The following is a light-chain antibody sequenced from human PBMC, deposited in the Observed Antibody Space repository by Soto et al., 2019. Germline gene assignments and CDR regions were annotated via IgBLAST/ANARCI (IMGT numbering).Light chain of an antibody. CDR1: QCIRND. V-gene: IGKV1-6*01. Sequence: AIQMTQSPSSLSASVGDRVTITCRASQCIRNDLGWYQQKPGKAPKLLIYAASSLQSGVPSRFSGSGSGTDFTLTISRLEPEDFAVYYCQHCQPYGDSPPPTFGGGTKVDIK. CDR3: QHCQPYGDSPPPT. J-gene: IGKJ4*01. CDR2: AAS.